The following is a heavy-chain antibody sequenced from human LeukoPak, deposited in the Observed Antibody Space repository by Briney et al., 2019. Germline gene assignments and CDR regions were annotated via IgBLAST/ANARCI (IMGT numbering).Heavy chain of an antibody. CDR1: GGSISSTSYY. V-gene: IGHV4-39*01. CDR3: ARAGVRYFDSSGLYAFDF. CDR2: IYYSGST. Sequence: KPSETLSLTCAVSGGSISSTSYYWAWIRQPPGKGLEWIGTIYYSGSTYHNPSLKSRVTMSVDTSRNQFSLKLSSVAAADTAVYYCARAGVRYFDSSGLYAFDFWGQGTTVTVSS. D-gene: IGHD3-22*01. J-gene: IGHJ3*01.